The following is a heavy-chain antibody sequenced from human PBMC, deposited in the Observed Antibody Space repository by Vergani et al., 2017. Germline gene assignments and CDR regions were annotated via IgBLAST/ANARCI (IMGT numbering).Heavy chain of an antibody. CDR2: INWNGGST. CDR3: ARAIGGVVYNWFYP. Sequence: VQLVESGGGVVQPGRSLRLSCAASGFTFDDYGMSWVRQAPGKGLEWVSGINWNGGSTGYADSVTGLFTISRDNAKNSLYLQMNSLRAEDTALYHCARAIGGVVYNWFYPWGQGTLVTVSS. V-gene: IGHV3-20*01. CDR1: GFTFDDYG. D-gene: IGHD3-3*01. J-gene: IGHJ5*02.